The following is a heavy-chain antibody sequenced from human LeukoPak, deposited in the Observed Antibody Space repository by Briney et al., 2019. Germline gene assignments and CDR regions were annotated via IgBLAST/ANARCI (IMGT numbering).Heavy chain of an antibody. V-gene: IGHV1-18*01. CDR3: ARGVGATKGGFDP. J-gene: IGHJ5*02. CDR2: ISAYNGNT. Sequence: ASVKVSCKASGYTFTSYGISWVRQAPGQGLEWMAWISAYNGNTKYAQKFQDRITITTDTSTTTAYMEMTSLRSDDTAVYYCARGVGATKGGFDPWGQGTLVTVSS. CDR1: GYTFTSYG. D-gene: IGHD1-26*01.